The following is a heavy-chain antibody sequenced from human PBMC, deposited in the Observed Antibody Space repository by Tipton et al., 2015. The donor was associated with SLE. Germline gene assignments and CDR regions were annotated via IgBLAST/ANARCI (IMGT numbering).Heavy chain of an antibody. CDR1: GGTFSSYA. CDR2: IIPIFGTA. J-gene: IGHJ4*02. V-gene: IGHV1-69*05. CDR3: ARGRGAARPFDY. Sequence: QSGPEVKKPGSSVKVSCKASGGTFSSYAVSWVRQAPGQGLEWMGGIIPIFGTANYAQKFQGRVTITTDESTSTAYMELSSLRSEDTAVYYCARGRGAARPFDYWGQGTLVTVSS. D-gene: IGHD6-6*01.